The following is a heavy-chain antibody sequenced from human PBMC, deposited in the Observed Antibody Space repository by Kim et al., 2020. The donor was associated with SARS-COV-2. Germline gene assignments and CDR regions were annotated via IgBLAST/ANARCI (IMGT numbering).Heavy chain of an antibody. CDR3: ANALGDCSGGSCYSGFAPVDY. V-gene: IGHV3-30-3*01. D-gene: IGHD2-15*01. CDR2: ISYDGSNK. CDR1: GFTFSSYA. Sequence: GGSLRLSCAASGFTFSSYAMHWVRQAPGKGLEWVAVISYDGSNKYYADSVKGRFTISRDNSKNTLYLQMNSLRAEDTAVYYCANALGDCSGGSCYSGFAPVDYWGQGTLVTVSS. J-gene: IGHJ4*02.